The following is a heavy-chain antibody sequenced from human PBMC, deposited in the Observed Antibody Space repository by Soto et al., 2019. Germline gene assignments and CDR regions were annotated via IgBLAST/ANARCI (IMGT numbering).Heavy chain of an antibody. V-gene: IGHV1-8*01. CDR3: AGEMIVVTQEGVAEYYYGMDV. CDR2: MNPNSGNT. J-gene: IGHJ6*02. Sequence: ASVKVSYKASGYTFTSYDINWVRQATGQGLEWMGWMNPNSGNTGYAQKFQGRVTMTRNTSISTAYMELSSLRSEDTAVYYCAGEMIVVTQEGVAEYYYGMDVWGQGTTVTVSS. CDR1: GYTFTSYD. D-gene: IGHD3-22*01.